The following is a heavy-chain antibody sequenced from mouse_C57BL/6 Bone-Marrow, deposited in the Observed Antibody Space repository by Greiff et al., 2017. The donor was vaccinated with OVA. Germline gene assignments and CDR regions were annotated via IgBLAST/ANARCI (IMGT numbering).Heavy chain of an antibody. V-gene: IGHV1-42*01. CDR1: GYSFTGYY. D-gene: IGHD1-1*01. Sequence: VQLQQSGPELVKPGASVKISCKASGYSFTGYYMNWVKQSPEKSLEWIGEINPSTGGTTYNQKFKAKATLTVDKSSSTAYMQLKSLTSEDSAVYYCATYYYGSLFAYWGQGTLVTVSA. J-gene: IGHJ3*01. CDR2: INPSTGGT. CDR3: ATYYYGSLFAY.